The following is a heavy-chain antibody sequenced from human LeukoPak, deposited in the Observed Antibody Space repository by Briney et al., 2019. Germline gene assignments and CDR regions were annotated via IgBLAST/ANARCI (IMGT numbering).Heavy chain of an antibody. Sequence: SVKVFCKASGGTFSSYAISWVRQAPGQGLEWMGGIIPIFGTANYAQKFQGRVTITTDESTSTAYMELSSLRSEDTAVYYCARGYCSSTSCYTVDAFDIWGQGTMVTVSS. J-gene: IGHJ3*02. CDR2: IIPIFGTA. CDR3: ARGYCSSTSCYTVDAFDI. CDR1: GGTFSSYA. D-gene: IGHD2-2*02. V-gene: IGHV1-69*05.